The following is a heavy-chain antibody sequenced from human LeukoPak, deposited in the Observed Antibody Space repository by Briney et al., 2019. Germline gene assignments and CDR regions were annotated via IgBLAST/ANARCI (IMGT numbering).Heavy chain of an antibody. CDR2: IWYDGSNK. J-gene: IGHJ4*02. CDR3: ARGGNNWNYRAYFDY. D-gene: IGHD1-7*01. V-gene: IGHV3-33*01. Sequence: GGSLRLSCAASGFTFSNYGMHWLRQAPGKGLEWVAVIWYDGSNKHYADSVKGRFTISRDNSKNMLYLQMNSLRAGDTAVYYCARGGNNWNYRAYFDYWGQGTLVTVSS. CDR1: GFTFSNYG.